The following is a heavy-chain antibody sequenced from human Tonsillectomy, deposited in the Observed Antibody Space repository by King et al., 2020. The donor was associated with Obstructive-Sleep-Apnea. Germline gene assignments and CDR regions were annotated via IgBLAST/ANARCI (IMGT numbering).Heavy chain of an antibody. D-gene: IGHD1-1*01. CDR3: ARLLYNSNDRNFDN. V-gene: IGHV3-7*03. Sequence: VQLVESGGGLVQPWGSLRLSCAASGFTFSSYWMSWLRQAPEKGLEGVANIKQDGSEKYYVDSVKGRFTISRDNAINSLFLHIGSLEAEDTAVYYWARLLYNSNDRNFDNWGQGTRVTVSS. CDR2: IKQDGSEK. CDR1: GFTFSSYW. J-gene: IGHJ4*02.